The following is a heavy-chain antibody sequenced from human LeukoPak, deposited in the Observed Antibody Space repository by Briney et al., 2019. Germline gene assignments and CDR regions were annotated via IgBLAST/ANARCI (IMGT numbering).Heavy chain of an antibody. Sequence: GGSLRLSCAASGFTFSSYAMAWVRQAPGKGLEWVSTISGGATGTYYADSVKGRFTVSRDNSKNTLYLQMNSLRAEDTAVYYCAKGSAAYCTGGSCYFFDYWGQGTLVTVSS. CDR3: AKGSAAYCTGGSCYFFDY. CDR1: GFTFSSYA. CDR2: ISGGATGT. V-gene: IGHV3-23*01. J-gene: IGHJ4*02. D-gene: IGHD2-15*01.